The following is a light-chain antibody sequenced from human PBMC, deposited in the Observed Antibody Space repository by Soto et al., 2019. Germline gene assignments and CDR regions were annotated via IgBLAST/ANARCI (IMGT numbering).Light chain of an antibody. CDR3: QQYGGSPNT. J-gene: IGKJ2*01. CDR1: QSVSSNF. CDR2: GAS. V-gene: IGKV3-20*01. Sequence: EIGVTQSPGTLSLSPGERATLSCRASQSVSSNFLAWYQQKPGQAPRLVIYGASNRATCIPDRFSGSGSGTDFTLTINKLEPEDFAVYYCQQYGGSPNTFGQGTRLEIK.